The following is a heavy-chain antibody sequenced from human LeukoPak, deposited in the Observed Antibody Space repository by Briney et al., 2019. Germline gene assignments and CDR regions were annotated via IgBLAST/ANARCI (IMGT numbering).Heavy chain of an antibody. Sequence: SETLSLTCTASGGSISSSSYYWGWIRQPPGKGLEWIGSIYYSGSTYYNPSLKGRVTISVDTSKNQFSLKLSSVTAADTAVYYCARGVRAAGTGYWGQGTLVTVSS. V-gene: IGHV4-39*07. D-gene: IGHD6-13*01. CDR2: IYYSGST. J-gene: IGHJ4*02. CDR1: GGSISSSSYY. CDR3: ARGVRAAGTGY.